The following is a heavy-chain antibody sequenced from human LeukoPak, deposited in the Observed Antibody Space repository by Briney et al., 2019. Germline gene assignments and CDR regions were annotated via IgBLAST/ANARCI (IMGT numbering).Heavy chain of an antibody. V-gene: IGHV3-66*01. CDR3: ARVMNSYDSSGYFDS. CDR1: GFTVSRSS. J-gene: IGHJ5*01. CDR2: IYSGGST. D-gene: IGHD3-22*01. Sequence: GGSLRLSCAASGFTVSRSSLSWVRQAPGKGLEWVAVIYSGGSTYYADSVKGRFTISRDNSKNTLYLQMNSLRAEDTAVFYCARVMNSYDSSGYFDSWGQGTLVTVSS.